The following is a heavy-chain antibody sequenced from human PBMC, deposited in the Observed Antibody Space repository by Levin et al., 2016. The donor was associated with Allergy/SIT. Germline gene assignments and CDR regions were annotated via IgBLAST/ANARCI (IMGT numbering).Heavy chain of an antibody. V-gene: IGHV3-23*01. J-gene: IGHJ4*02. CDR2: ITGNGGGT. D-gene: IGHD6-19*01. Sequence: GESLKISCTASQFTFRSSAMSWVRQAPGKGLEWVSGITGNGGGTYYADSVKGRFTISRDNSKNTLYMQMNSLRADDTAVYYCASQSVAVWEYFDYWGQGTLVSVSS. CDR1: QFTFRSSA. CDR3: ASQSVAVWEYFDY.